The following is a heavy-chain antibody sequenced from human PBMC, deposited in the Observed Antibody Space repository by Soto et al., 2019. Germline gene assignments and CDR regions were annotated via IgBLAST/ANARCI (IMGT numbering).Heavy chain of an antibody. CDR2: INSDGSST. J-gene: IGHJ3*02. CDR1: GFTFSSYW. V-gene: IGHV3-74*01. D-gene: IGHD2-21*02. CDR3: ARDQYCGGDCYLDDAFDI. Sequence: RSLSLSCAASGFTFSSYWMHWVRQAPGEGLVWVSRINSDGSSTSYADSVKGRFTISRDNAKNTLYLQMNSLRAEDTAVYYCARDQYCGGDCYLDDAFDIWGQGTMVTVSS.